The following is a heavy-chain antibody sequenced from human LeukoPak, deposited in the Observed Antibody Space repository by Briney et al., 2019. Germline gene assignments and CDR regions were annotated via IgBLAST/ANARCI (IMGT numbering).Heavy chain of an antibody. J-gene: IGHJ4*02. CDR3: ARWYSGSYRIDY. Sequence: PSQTLSLTCTVSGGSISSGGYYLSWIRQLPGKGLEWIGYIYYSGSTYYNPSLKSRVTISVDTSKNQFSLKLSSVTAADTAVYYCARWYSGSYRIDYWGQGTLVTVSS. D-gene: IGHD1-26*01. V-gene: IGHV4-31*03. CDR1: GGSISSGGYY. CDR2: IYYSGST.